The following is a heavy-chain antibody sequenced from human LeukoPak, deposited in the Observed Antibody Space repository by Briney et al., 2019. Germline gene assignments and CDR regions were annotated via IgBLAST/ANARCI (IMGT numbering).Heavy chain of an antibody. CDR3: ARTYGDYLNFDY. CDR2: IYYSGST. CDR1: GGSISSYY. D-gene: IGHD4-17*01. V-gene: IGHV4-59*01. Sequence: SETLSLTCTVSGGSISSYYWSWIRQPPGKGLEWIGYIYYSGSTNYNPSLKSRVTISVDTSKNQFSLKLSSVTAADTAVYYCARTYGDYLNFDYWGQGTLVTVSS. J-gene: IGHJ4*02.